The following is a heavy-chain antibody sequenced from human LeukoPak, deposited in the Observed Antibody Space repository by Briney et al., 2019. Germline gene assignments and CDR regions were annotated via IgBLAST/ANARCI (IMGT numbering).Heavy chain of an antibody. V-gene: IGHV3-66*01. J-gene: IGHJ4*02. CDR2: IYTGGST. CDR3: ARVGLVGLLVPRPMDY. Sequence: PGGSLRLSCAASGFTVSSNYMSWVRQAPGKGLEWVSVIYTGGSTHYADSVKGRFTISRDNSKNTLYLQMNSLRAEDTAVYYCARVGLVGLLVPRPMDYWGQGTLVTVSS. CDR1: GFTVSSNY. D-gene: IGHD3-16*01.